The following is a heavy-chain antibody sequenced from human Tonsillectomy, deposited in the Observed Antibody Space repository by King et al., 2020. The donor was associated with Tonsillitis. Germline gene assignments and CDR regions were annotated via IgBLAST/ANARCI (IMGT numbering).Heavy chain of an antibody. CDR3: ARDASSLGYSYFDY. D-gene: IGHD5-18*01. CDR1: GFSFSNYG. Sequence: VQLVESGGGVVQPGRSLRLSCAASGFSFSNYGMHWVRQAPGKGLEWVAVISYDGSNKYYADSVKGRFTISRDNSKNTLYLQMNSLRAEDTAVYYCARDASSLGYSYFDYWGQGTLVTVSS. CDR2: ISYDGSNK. V-gene: IGHV3-30-3*01. J-gene: IGHJ4*02.